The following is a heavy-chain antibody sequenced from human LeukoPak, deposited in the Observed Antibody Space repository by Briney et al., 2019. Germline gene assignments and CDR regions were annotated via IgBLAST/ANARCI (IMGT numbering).Heavy chain of an antibody. D-gene: IGHD5-18*01. CDR3: AKEGYRYGYAIDY. Sequence: GGSLRLSCAASGFTFSSYGMHWVRQAPGKGLEWVSAISGSGGSTYYADSVKGRFTISRDNSKNTLYLQMNSLRAEDTAVYYCAKEGYRYGYAIDYWGQGTLVTVSS. CDR1: GFTFSSYG. V-gene: IGHV3-23*01. CDR2: ISGSGGST. J-gene: IGHJ4*02.